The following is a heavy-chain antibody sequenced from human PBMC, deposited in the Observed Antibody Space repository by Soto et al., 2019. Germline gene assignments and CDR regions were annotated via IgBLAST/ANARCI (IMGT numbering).Heavy chain of an antibody. D-gene: IGHD3-22*01. CDR3: AIRASYYDSSGYFDY. V-gene: IGHV3-74*01. J-gene: IGHJ4*02. CDR2: INSDGSST. CDR1: GFTFSSYW. Sequence: GGSLRLSCAASGFTFSSYWMHWVRQAPGKGLVWVSRINSDGSSTSYADSVKGRFTISRDNAKNTLYLQMNSLRAEDTAVYYCAIRASYYDSSGYFDYWXQGTLVTSPQ.